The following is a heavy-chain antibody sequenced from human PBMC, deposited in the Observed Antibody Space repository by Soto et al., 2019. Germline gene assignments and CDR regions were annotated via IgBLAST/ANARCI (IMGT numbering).Heavy chain of an antibody. Sequence: SVKVSCKASGYTFTGYYMHWVRQAPGQGLEWMGWINPNSGGTNYAQKFQGWVTMTRDTSISTAYMELSRLRSDDTAVYYCARDSRYYDFWSGYYNRNYYYGMDVWGQGTTVTVSS. J-gene: IGHJ6*02. CDR2: INPNSGGT. CDR1: GYTFTGYY. V-gene: IGHV1-2*04. CDR3: ARDSRYYDFWSGYYNRNYYYGMDV. D-gene: IGHD3-3*01.